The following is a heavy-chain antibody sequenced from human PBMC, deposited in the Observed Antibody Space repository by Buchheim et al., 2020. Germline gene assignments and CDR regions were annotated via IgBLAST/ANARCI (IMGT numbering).Heavy chain of an antibody. CDR2: INHSGST. CDR3: ARRGYQNQWLVHVNYYGMDV. J-gene: IGHJ6*02. CDR1: GGSFSGYY. V-gene: IGHV4-34*01. Sequence: QVQLQQWGAGLLKPSETLSLTCAVYGGSFSGYYWSWIRQPPGKGLEWIGEINHSGSTNYNPSLKSRVTISVDTSKNQFSLKLSSVTAADTAVYYCARRGYQNQWLVHVNYYGMDVWGQGTT. D-gene: IGHD6-19*01.